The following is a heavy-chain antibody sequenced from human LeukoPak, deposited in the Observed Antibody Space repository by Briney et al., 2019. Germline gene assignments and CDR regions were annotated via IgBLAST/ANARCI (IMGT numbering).Heavy chain of an antibody. D-gene: IGHD3-9*01. J-gene: IGHJ6*02. CDR2: ISAYNGNT. Sequence: ASVKVSCKASGYTFTSYGISWVRQAPGQGLEWMGWISAYNGNTNYAQKLQGRVTMTTDTSTGTAYMELRSLRSDDTAVYYCARDFGSVRYDILTGYYNYYGMDVWGQGTTVTVSS. CDR3: ARDFGSVRYDILTGYYNYYGMDV. CDR1: GYTFTSYG. V-gene: IGHV1-18*01.